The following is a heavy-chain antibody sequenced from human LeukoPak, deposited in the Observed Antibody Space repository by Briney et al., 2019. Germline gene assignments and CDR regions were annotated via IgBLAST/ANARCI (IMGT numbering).Heavy chain of an antibody. CDR2: IFSNDEK. Sequence: SGPVLLKPTETLTLTCTVSGFSLSNARMGVSWIRQPPGKALEWLAHIFSNDEKSYSTSLKSRLTISKDTSKSQVVLTMTNMDPVDTATYYCARFYGDYVGSYYYGMDVWGQGTTVTVSS. D-gene: IGHD4-17*01. V-gene: IGHV2-26*01. CDR1: GFSLSNARMG. CDR3: ARFYGDYVGSYYYGMDV. J-gene: IGHJ6*02.